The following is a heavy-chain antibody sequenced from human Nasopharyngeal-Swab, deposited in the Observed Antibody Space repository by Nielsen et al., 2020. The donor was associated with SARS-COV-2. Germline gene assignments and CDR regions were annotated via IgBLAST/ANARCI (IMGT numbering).Heavy chain of an antibody. CDR1: GGPIRSSSYY. CDR2: IYYSGST. J-gene: IGHJ5*02. Sequence: SETLSLTCTVPGGPIRSSSYYWGWIRQPPGKGLEWIGGIYYSGSTYYNPSLKSRVTISVDTSKNQFSLKLSSVTAADTSVYYCARGTKDFWSGNGGHWFDPWGQGTLVTVSS. CDR3: ARGTKDFWSGNGGHWFDP. D-gene: IGHD3-3*01. V-gene: IGHV4-39*07.